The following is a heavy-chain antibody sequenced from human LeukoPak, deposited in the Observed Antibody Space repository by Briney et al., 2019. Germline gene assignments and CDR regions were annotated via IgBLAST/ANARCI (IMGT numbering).Heavy chain of an antibody. Sequence: PSETLSLTCTVSGVSISSADNYWSWLRQPPGKGLEWIGYIYHSGNTYYNPSLKSRVTISVDTSKNQFSLKLSSVTAADTAVYYCARCYGTLFDYWGQGTLATVSS. CDR1: GVSISSADNY. CDR2: IYHSGNT. CDR3: ARCYGTLFDY. D-gene: IGHD2-15*01. V-gene: IGHV4-30-4*01. J-gene: IGHJ4*02.